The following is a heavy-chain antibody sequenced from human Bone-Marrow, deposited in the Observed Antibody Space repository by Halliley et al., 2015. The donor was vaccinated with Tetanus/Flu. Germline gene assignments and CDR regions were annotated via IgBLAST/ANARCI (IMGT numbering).Heavy chain of an antibody. Sequence: QVQLVQSGAEVKKPGASVKVSCKASGYTFFTYGIHWVRQAPGQGLEWMGWISAYNGNSNYAQKLQGRVTMTTDTSTSTAYMELRSLRYDDTAVYYCARDPKVPVPSYFDYWGQGTLVTVSS. CDR3: ARDPKVPVPSYFDY. V-gene: IGHV1-18*04. D-gene: IGHD2-2*01. J-gene: IGHJ4*02. CDR1: GYTFFTYG. CDR2: ISAYNGNS.